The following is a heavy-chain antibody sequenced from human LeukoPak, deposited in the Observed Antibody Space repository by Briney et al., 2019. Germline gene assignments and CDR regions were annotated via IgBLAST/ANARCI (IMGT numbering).Heavy chain of an antibody. CDR3: ARDRLYYDFWSGYSREEYYYYMDV. Sequence: SETLSLTCAVYGGSFSGYYWSWIRQPPGKGLEWIGEINHSGSTNYNPSLKSRVTISVDTSKNQFSLKLSSVTAADTAVYYCARDRLYYDFWSGYSREEYYYYMDVWGKGTTVTVSS. CDR1: GGSFSGYY. CDR2: INHSGST. J-gene: IGHJ6*03. D-gene: IGHD3-3*01. V-gene: IGHV4-34*01.